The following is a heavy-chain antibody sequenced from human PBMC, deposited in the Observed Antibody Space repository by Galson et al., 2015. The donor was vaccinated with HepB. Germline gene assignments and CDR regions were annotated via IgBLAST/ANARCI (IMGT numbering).Heavy chain of an antibody. CDR2: IFGSGDTT. D-gene: IGHD6-13*01. CDR1: GFTFSSYA. J-gene: IGHJ4*02. V-gene: IGHV3-23*01. CDR3: AKVSTYSQTALYFDS. Sequence: SLRLSCAASGFTFSSYAMNWLRQAPGKGLEWVSTIFGSGDTTYYADSVKGRFTISRDNSKNTLYLQMNSLRAEDTAVYYCAKVSTYSQTALYFDSWGQGTLVTVSS.